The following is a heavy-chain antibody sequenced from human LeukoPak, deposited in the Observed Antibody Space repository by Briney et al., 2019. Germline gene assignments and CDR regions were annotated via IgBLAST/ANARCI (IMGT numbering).Heavy chain of an antibody. V-gene: IGHV3-23*01. J-gene: IGHJ3*01. CDR1: GFAFSVAA. CDR2: IGASGEST. D-gene: IGHD5-24*01. Sequence: GGSLRLSCAASGFAFSVAAMTWVRQAPGKGLEWVSLIGASGESTYYADSVKGRFTISRDNSKNTLSLQMNSLRVEDTAMYFCAKDIQLSTWGLGTMVTVSS. CDR3: AKDIQLST.